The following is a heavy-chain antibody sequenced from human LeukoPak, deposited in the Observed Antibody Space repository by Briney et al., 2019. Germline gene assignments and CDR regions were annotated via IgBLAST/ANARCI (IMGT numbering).Heavy chain of an antibody. CDR3: AKDITMIVVDDYFDY. Sequence: GGSLALSCAASGFTFSSYAMSWVRQAPGKGLEWVSAISGSGGSTYYADSVKGRFTISRDNSKNTLYLQMNSLRAEDTAVYYCAKDITMIVVDDYFDYWGQGTLVTVSS. CDR1: GFTFSSYA. J-gene: IGHJ4*02. V-gene: IGHV3-23*01. D-gene: IGHD3-22*01. CDR2: ISGSGGST.